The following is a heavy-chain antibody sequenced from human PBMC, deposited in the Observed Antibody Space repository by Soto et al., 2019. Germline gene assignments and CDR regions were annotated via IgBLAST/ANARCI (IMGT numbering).Heavy chain of an antibody. D-gene: IGHD2-15*01. CDR1: GFSLSTSGVG. CDR2: IYWDGDK. V-gene: IGHV2-5*02. CDR3: AHRRVVVTTSGGFDF. Sequence: QITLRESGPTLVKPTQTLTLTCTFSGFSLSTSGVGVGWIRQPPGKALEWLALIYWDGDKRYSPSLKSRLAISKDTSKNQVVLTLTNMGPVDTATYYCAHRRVVVTTSGGFDFWGQGTLVAVSS. J-gene: IGHJ4*02.